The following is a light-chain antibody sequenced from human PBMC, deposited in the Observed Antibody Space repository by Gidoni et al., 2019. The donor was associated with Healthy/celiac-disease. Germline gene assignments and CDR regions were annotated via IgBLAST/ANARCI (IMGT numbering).Light chain of an antibody. CDR3: AAGVASLIGWV. V-gene: IGLV1-44*01. CDR2: III. Sequence: QSVLTQPPSASGTPGQRVTISCSGSSPNTGRNTLTCSHQLQGRPPKLFIYIIIQRPPGALARFSGSKPGPQAPLAISGLQLEDEVDYYCAAGVASLIGWVSGGGTKRTVL. J-gene: IGLJ3*02. CDR1: SPNTGRNT.